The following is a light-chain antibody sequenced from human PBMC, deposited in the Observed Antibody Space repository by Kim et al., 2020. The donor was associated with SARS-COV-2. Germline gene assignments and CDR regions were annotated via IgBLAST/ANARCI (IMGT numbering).Light chain of an antibody. CDR3: QKWDYTSVV. J-gene: IGLJ2*01. Sequence: SVAPGQTATITCSGDDLGEKYVYWYQQRPGESPVMVIHENYKRPSGSSGRYSGSTSGKTASLMISGSQPTDEAAYYCQKWDYTSVVIGGGTQLTVL. CDR2: ENY. CDR1: DLGEKY. V-gene: IGLV3-1*01.